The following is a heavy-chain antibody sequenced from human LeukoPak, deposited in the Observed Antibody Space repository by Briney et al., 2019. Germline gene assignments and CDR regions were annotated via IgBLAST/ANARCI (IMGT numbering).Heavy chain of an antibody. J-gene: IGHJ5*02. CDR1: GGSISSSDYY. D-gene: IGHD2-8*01. V-gene: IGHV4-39*07. CDR2: IYYTGSS. Sequence: PSETLSLTCTVSGGSISSSDYYWGWIRQPPGKGLEWIGNIYYTGSSSYNSSLKSRVTISVDTSKNQFSLQPSSVTAADTAVYYCARENYCTNGVCWAFDPWGQGTLVTVSS. CDR3: ARENYCTNGVCWAFDP.